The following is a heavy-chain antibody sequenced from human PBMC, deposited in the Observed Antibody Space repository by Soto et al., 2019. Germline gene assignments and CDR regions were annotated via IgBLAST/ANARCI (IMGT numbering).Heavy chain of an antibody. CDR2: IIPILGIA. CDR1: GGTFSSYT. J-gene: IGHJ6*03. D-gene: IGHD6-6*01. V-gene: IGHV1-69*02. CDR3: AITTIAARSGYYYYYYMHV. Sequence: QVQLVQSGAEVKKPGSSVKVSCKASGGTFSSYTISWVRQAPGQGLEWMGRIIPILGIANYAQKFQGRVTITADKSTSTAYMELSSLRSEDTAVYYCAITTIAARSGYYYYYYMHVWGKGTTVTVSS.